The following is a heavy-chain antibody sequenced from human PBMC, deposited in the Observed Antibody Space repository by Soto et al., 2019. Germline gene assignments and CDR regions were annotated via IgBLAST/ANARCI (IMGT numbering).Heavy chain of an antibody. CDR1: GCTFSSYA. Sequence: SVKVSCKASGCTFSSYAISCVRQAPGQVLEWMGGIIPIFGTANYAQKFQGRVTITADKSTSTAYMELSSLRSEDTAVYYCARDDNHGMDVWGQGTTVTVSS. V-gene: IGHV1-69*06. D-gene: IGHD3-22*01. J-gene: IGHJ6*02. CDR3: ARDDNHGMDV. CDR2: IIPIFGTA.